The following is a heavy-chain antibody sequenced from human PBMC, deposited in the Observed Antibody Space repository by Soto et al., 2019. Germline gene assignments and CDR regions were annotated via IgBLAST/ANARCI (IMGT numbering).Heavy chain of an antibody. CDR3: ARESGSSWASWDY. J-gene: IGHJ4*02. CDR1: GGSVTSSF. D-gene: IGHD6-13*01. Sequence: PSETLSLTCTVSGGSVTSSFWSWIRQPPGKGLEWIGYIYYSGSTNYNPSLKSRVTISVDTSKNQFSLKLSSVTAADTAVYYCARESGSSWASWDYWGQGTLVTVSS. V-gene: IGHV4-59*02. CDR2: IYYSGST.